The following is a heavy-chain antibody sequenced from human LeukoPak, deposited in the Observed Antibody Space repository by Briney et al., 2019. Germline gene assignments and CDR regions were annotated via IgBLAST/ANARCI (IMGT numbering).Heavy chain of an antibody. CDR2: IIPILGIA. J-gene: IGHJ5*02. CDR1: GGTFSSYA. V-gene: IGHV1-69*04. D-gene: IGHD3-22*01. CDR3: ARVGSYYYDSSRHGWFDP. Sequence: SVKVSCKASGGTFSSYAISWVRQAPGQGLEWMGRIIPILGIANYAQKFQGRVTITADKSTSTAYMELSSLRSEDTAVYYCARVGSYYYDSSRHGWFDPWGQGTLVTVSS.